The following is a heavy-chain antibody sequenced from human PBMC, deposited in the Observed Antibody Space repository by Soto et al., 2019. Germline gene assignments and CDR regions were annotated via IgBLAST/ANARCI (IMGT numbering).Heavy chain of an antibody. V-gene: IGHV4-31*03. CDR1: GGSISSGGYY. J-gene: IGHJ5*02. CDR2: IYYSGST. Sequence: QVQLQESGPGLVKPSQTLSLTCTVSGGSISSGGYYWSWIRQHPGKVLEWIGYIYYSGSTYYNPSLKSRVTISVDTSKNQFSLKLSSVTAADTAVYYCARGRTMVRGVISCWFDPWGQGTLVTVSS. CDR3: ARGRTMVRGVISCWFDP. D-gene: IGHD3-10*01.